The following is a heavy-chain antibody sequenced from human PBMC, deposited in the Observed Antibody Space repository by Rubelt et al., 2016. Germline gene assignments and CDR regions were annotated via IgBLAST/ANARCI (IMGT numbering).Heavy chain of an antibody. CDR3: ARTQTETEPDD. Sequence: QVTLRESGPALVKPTQTLTLTCTFSGFSLSTSGMCVSWIRQPPGKALEWLGLIDWDDDKYYSTSLRTRLTISKDTPKNQVVRTMTDMDPVDTATYYCARTQTETEPDDWGQGTLVTVSS. CDR2: IDWDDDK. CDR1: GFSLSTSGMC. V-gene: IGHV2-70*01. J-gene: IGHJ4*02. D-gene: IGHD1-1*01.